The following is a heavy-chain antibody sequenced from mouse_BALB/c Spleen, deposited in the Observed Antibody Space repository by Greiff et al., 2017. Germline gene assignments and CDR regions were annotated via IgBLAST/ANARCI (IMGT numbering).Heavy chain of an antibody. Sequence: EVQLVESGGGLVQPGGSLKLSCAASGFTFSSYGMSWVRQTPDKRLELVATINSNGGSAYYPDSVKGRLTISRDNAKNTLYLQMSSLKSEDTAMYYCARVVLRLRALSFDYWGQGTTLTVSS. D-gene: IGHD1-2*01. CDR2: INSNGGSA. V-gene: IGHV5-6-3*01. J-gene: IGHJ2*01. CDR3: ARVVLRLRALSFDY. CDR1: GFTFSSYG.